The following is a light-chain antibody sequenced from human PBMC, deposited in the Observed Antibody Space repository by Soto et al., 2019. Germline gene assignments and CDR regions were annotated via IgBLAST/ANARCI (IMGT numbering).Light chain of an antibody. Sequence: QSALTQPASVSGSPGQSITISCTGTSSDVGAYNYVSWFQQYPGKAPKLMIYDVSNRPSGVSNRFSGSKSGNTASLTISGLQAEDVADYYCCSYTSSSTYVFGTGTKVTVL. CDR1: SSDVGAYNY. CDR2: DVS. J-gene: IGLJ1*01. V-gene: IGLV2-14*01. CDR3: CSYTSSSTYV.